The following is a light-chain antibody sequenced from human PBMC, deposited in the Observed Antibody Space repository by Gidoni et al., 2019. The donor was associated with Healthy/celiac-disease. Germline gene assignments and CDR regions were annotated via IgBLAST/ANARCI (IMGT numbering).Light chain of an antibody. CDR2: QDS. V-gene: IGLV3-1*01. CDR3: QAWDSSTAV. Sequence: SYELTQPPSVSVSPGQTASITCSGDKLGDKYACWYQQKPGQSPVLVIYQDSKRPSGIPERFSGSNSRNTATLTISGTQAMDEADYDCQAWDSSTAVFGGGTKLTVL. J-gene: IGLJ2*01. CDR1: KLGDKY.